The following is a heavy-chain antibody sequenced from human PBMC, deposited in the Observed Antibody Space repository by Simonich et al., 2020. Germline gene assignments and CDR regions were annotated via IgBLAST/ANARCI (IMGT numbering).Heavy chain of an antibody. Sequence: EVQLVESGGGLVKPGGSLRLSCAASGFTFSSYSMNWVRRAPGKGLEWVSSISSSSSYIYYADSGKGRFTSSRDNAKNSLYRQMNRLRAEDTAVYYCARWIAVAGTGAYGMDVWGQGTTVTVSS. CDR1: GFTFSSYS. CDR2: ISSSSSYI. J-gene: IGHJ6*02. D-gene: IGHD6-19*01. V-gene: IGHV3-21*01. CDR3: ARWIAVAGTGAYGMDV.